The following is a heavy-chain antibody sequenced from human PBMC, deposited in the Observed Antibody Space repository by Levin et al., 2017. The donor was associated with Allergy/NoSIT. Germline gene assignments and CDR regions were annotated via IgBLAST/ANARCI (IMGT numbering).Heavy chain of an antibody. CDR3: ARGGVGFLEGLPFDY. CDR1: GFTFSSYA. V-gene: IGHV3-30-3*01. Sequence: PSETLSLTCAASGFTFSSYAMHWVRQAPGKGLEWVAVISYDGSNKYYADSVKGRFTISRDNSKNTLYLQMNSLRAEDTAVYYCARGGVGFLEGLPFDYWGQGTLVTVSS. D-gene: IGHD3-3*01. J-gene: IGHJ4*02. CDR2: ISYDGSNK.